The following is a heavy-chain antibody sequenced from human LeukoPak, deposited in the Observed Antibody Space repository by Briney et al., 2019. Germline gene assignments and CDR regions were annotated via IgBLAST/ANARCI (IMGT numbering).Heavy chain of an antibody. J-gene: IGHJ4*02. CDR1: GFTFGSYP. CDR2: IGGRADYT. D-gene: IGHD3-22*01. CDR3: AKEVHDSSGYSADY. Sequence: PGGSLRLSCAASGFTFGSYPMSWVRQAPGKGLEWVSAIGGRADYTYYVGSVKGRFTISRDNSKNTLYLQMNSLRAEDTAVYYCAKEVHDSSGYSADYWGQGTLVTVSS. V-gene: IGHV3-23*01.